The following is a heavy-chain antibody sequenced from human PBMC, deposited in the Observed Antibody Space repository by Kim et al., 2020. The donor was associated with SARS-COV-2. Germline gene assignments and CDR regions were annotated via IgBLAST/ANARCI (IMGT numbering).Heavy chain of an antibody. V-gene: IGHV3-72*01. J-gene: IGHJ6*01. CDR3: ARFGGSLSRWYGLDV. Sequence: GGSLRLSCAASGFTFSDHYMDWVRQAPGRGLEWLGRTRNKAKSYTTEYAASVKGRFTISRDESKNSLYLQMNSLKIEDTAVYYCARFGGSLSRWYGLDV. CDR1: GFTFSDHY. CDR2: TRNKAKSYTT. D-gene: IGHD6-6*01.